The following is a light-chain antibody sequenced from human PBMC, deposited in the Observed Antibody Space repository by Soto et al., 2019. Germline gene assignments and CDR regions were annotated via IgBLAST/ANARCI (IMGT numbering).Light chain of an antibody. Sequence: QSVLTQPASVSGSPGQSITVSCTGTSSDVGNYKYVSWYQQHPGKAPKLMIYEVSTRPSGVSNRFSGSKSGNTASLTISGLQAEDETDYYFFSYTSSGTYVFXTGTKVTVL. CDR3: FSYTSSGTYV. V-gene: IGLV2-14*01. CDR1: SSDVGNYKY. J-gene: IGLJ1*01. CDR2: EVS.